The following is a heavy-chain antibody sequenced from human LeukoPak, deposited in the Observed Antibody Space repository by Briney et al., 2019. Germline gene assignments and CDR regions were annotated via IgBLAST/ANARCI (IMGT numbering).Heavy chain of an antibody. CDR1: GFTFSSYW. CDR2: IKQDGSEK. CDR3: ARELYDYVWGSYRYLPTTFDY. J-gene: IGHJ4*02. D-gene: IGHD3-16*02. Sequence: PGGSLRLSCAASGFTFSSYWMRWVRQAPGKGLEWVANIKQDGSEKYYVDSVKGRFTISRDNAKNSLYLQMNSLRAEDTAVYYCARELYDYVWGSYRYLPTTFDYWGQGTLVTVSS. V-gene: IGHV3-7*01.